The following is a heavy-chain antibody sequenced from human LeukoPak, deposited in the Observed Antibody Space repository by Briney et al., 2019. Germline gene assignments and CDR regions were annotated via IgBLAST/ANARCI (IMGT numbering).Heavy chain of an antibody. V-gene: IGHV3-53*01. CDR1: GFTFSTNY. J-gene: IGHJ4*02. Sequence: GGSLRLSCAASGFTFSTNYMSWARQAPGKGLEWVSVIYSGGSPYYADSVKGRFTISRDNSKNTLYLQMNSLRAEDTAVYYCARDLNYYDSSGYGHWGQGTLVTVSS. D-gene: IGHD3-22*01. CDR3: ARDLNYYDSSGYGH. CDR2: IYSGGSP.